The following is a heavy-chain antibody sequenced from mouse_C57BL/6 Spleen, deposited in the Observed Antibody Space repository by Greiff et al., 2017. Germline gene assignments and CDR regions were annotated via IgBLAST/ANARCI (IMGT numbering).Heavy chain of an antibody. J-gene: IGHJ3*01. V-gene: IGHV1-72*01. CDR1: GYTFTSYW. Sequence: QVQLQQPGAELVKPGASVKLSCKASGYTFTSYWMHWVKQRPGRGLEWIGRIDPNSGSTKYNEKFKSKATLTVDKPSSTAYMQLSSLTSEDSAVYYCAREGLGKEFAYWGQGTLVTVSA. CDR2: IDPNSGST. D-gene: IGHD2-1*01. CDR3: AREGLGKEFAY.